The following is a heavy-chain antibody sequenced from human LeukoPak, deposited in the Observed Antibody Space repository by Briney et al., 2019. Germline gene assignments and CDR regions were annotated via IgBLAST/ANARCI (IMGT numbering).Heavy chain of an antibody. V-gene: IGHV3-7*01. CDR3: ARGGYDFWSGYNDY. CDR2: IKQDGSEK. J-gene: IGHJ4*02. Sequence: PGGSLRLSCAASGFTFSSYWMSWVRQAPGKGLEWVANIKQDGSEKYYVDSVKGRFTISRDNAKNSLYLQMNSLRAEDTAVYYCARGGYDFWSGYNDYWGQGTLVTVSS. D-gene: IGHD3-3*01. CDR1: GFTFSSYW.